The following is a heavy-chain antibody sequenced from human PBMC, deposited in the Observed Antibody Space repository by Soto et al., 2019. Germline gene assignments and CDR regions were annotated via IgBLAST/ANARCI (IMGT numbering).Heavy chain of an antibody. CDR1: GGSITSXGYY. Sequence: LXLXCTVSGGSITSXGYYWSLIRQHPGKGLEWLGYIYDSGRTFYNPSLKSRITLSVDTSKNQFSLKLSYVNVADTAVYFCARKQAGYFYGIDYWGQGNLVTVSS. D-gene: IGHD3-10*01. CDR3: ARKQAGYFYGIDY. J-gene: IGHJ4*02. V-gene: IGHV4-31*03. CDR2: IYDSGRT.